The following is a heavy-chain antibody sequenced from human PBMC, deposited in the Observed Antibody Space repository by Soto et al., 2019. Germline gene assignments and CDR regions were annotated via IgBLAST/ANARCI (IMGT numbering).Heavy chain of an antibody. V-gene: IGHV1-69*13. J-gene: IGHJ6*02. CDR3: ARDKQKWSRFRNYYYYGMDV. Sequence: ASVKVSCKASGGTFSSYAISWVRQAPGQGLEWMGGIIPIFGTANYAQKFQGRVTTTADESTSTAYMELSSLRSEDTAVYYCARDKQKWSRFRNYYYYGMDVWGQGTTVTVSS. CDR1: GGTFSSYA. CDR2: IIPIFGTA. D-gene: IGHD2-15*01.